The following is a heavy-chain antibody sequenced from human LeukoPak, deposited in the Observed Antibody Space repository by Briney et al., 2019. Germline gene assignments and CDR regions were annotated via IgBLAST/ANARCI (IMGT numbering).Heavy chain of an antibody. CDR2: IYTSGST. CDR3: ARGRSSSWYDDWFDP. D-gene: IGHD6-13*01. J-gene: IGHJ5*02. Sequence: PSETLSLTCTVSGGSISSYYWSWIRQPAGKGLEWIGRIYTSGSTNYNPSLKSRVTMSVDTSKNQFSLKLSSVTAADTVVYYCARGRSSSWYDDWFDPWGQGTLVTVSS. CDR1: GGSISSYY. V-gene: IGHV4-4*07.